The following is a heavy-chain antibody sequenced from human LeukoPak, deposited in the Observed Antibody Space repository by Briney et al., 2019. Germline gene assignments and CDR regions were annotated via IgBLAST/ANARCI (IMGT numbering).Heavy chain of an antibody. V-gene: IGHV4-39*01. J-gene: IGHJ6*02. CDR2: IYYSGST. CDR3: ARGGYSGYDGAGRYYGMDV. CDR1: GGSISSSSYY. Sequence: SETLSLTCTVSGGSISSSSYYWGWIRQPPGKGLEWIGSIYYSGSTYYNPSLKSRVTISVDTSKNQFSLKLSSVTAADTAVYYCARGGYSGYDGAGRYYGMDVWGQGTTVTVSS. D-gene: IGHD5-12*01.